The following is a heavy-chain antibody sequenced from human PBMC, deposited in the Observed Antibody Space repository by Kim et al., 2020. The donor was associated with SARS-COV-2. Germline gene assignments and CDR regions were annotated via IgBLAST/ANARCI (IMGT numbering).Heavy chain of an antibody. CDR3: AKDVQPYSSSWGSYYLYG. Sequence: GGSLRLSCAASGFTFSSYGMHWVRQAPGKGLEWVAVISYDGSNKYYADSVKGRFTISRDNSKNTLYLQMNSLRSEDTAVYYCAKDVQPYSSSWGSYYLYG. V-gene: IGHV3-30*18. D-gene: IGHD6-6*01. J-gene: IGHJ6*01. CDR1: GFTFSSYG. CDR2: ISYDGSNK.